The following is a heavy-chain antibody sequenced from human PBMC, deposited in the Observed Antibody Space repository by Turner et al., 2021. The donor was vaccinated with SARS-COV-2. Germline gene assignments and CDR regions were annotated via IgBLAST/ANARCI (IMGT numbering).Heavy chain of an antibody. V-gene: IGHV1-24*01. CDR1: GYTLTELS. D-gene: IGHD2-2*01. CDR2: FDPEDGET. J-gene: IGHJ5*02. Sequence: KPGASVKVSCKISGYTLTELSMYWVRQAPGKGLEWMGGFDPEDGETIYAQNFQGRVTMTEDTSTDTAYMELSRLRSEDTAVYFCATGYQLRVNWFDPWGQGTLVTVSS. CDR3: ATGYQLRVNWFDP.